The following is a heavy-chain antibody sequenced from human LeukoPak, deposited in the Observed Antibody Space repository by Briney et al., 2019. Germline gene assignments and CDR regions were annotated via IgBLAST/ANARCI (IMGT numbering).Heavy chain of an antibody. D-gene: IGHD1-1*01. CDR3: ASSEVGSTTVFDY. CDR2: INHSGST. CDR1: GGSFSGYY. J-gene: IGHJ4*02. V-gene: IGHV4-34*01. Sequence: SETLSLTCAVYGGSFSGYYWSWIRQPPGKGLEWIGEINHSGSTNYNPSLKSRVSMSVDTSTNQFSLKLDSVTAADTAVYYCASSEVGSTTVFDYWGQGTLITVSS.